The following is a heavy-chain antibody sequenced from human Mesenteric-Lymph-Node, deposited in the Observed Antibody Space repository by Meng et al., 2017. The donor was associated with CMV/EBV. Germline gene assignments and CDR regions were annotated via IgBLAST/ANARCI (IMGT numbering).Heavy chain of an antibody. CDR3: ARDALEYGSGSYCDY. V-gene: IGHV1-18*01. Sequence: SGYTFTTYGIGWVRQAPGQGREWMGWISTYNGDTNNEQKFLGRVTMTADTSTSTAYMEVTSLRSDDTAVYYCARDALEYGSGSYCDYWGQGTLVTVSS. D-gene: IGHD3-10*01. CDR2: ISTYNGDT. J-gene: IGHJ4*02. CDR1: GYTFTTYG.